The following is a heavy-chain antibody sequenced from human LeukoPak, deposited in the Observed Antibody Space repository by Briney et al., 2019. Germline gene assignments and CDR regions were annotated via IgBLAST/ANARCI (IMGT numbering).Heavy chain of an antibody. CDR2: IVVGSGKT. D-gene: IGHD1-1*01. CDR3: AAVPGNTGRYNNLED. CDR1: TFSIFPTSI. J-gene: IGHJ4*02. Sequence: SVRVSSTTPTFSIFPTSIIQWIRQPGGQRLEWIGWIVVGSGKTDYAQKFHERVTVTRDMSTNTVYLEMSSLRSDDTAVYYCAAVPGNTGRYNNLEDWGPGTLVTVSS. V-gene: IGHV1-58*02.